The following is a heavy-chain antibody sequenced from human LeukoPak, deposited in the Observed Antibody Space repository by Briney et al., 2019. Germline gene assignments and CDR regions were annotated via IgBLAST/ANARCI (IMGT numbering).Heavy chain of an antibody. D-gene: IGHD3-10*01. CDR1: GFTFSSYS. CDR3: ARDNGRLWFGETHYYYYGMDV. CDR2: ISSSSSYI. J-gene: IGHJ6*02. V-gene: IGHV3-21*01. Sequence: GGSLRLSCAASGFTFSSYSMNWVRQAPGKGLEWVSSISSSSSYIYYADSVKGRFTISRDNAKNSLYLQMNSLRAEDTAVYYCARDNGRLWFGETHYYYYGMDVWGQGTTVTVSS.